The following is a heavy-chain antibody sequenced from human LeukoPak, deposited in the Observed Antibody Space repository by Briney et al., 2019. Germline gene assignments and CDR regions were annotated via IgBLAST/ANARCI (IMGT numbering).Heavy chain of an antibody. J-gene: IGHJ5*02. Sequence: PSETLSLTCTVSGGSISGYYWSWIRQPAGKGLEWIGRIYSSGSTIYNPSLKSRVTVSVDTSKNQLSLKLNSVTAADTAVYYCARDASGYTTNWFDPWGQGTLVTVSS. CDR3: ARDASGYTTNWFDP. V-gene: IGHV4-4*07. CDR2: IYSSGST. D-gene: IGHD6-13*01. CDR1: GGSISGYY.